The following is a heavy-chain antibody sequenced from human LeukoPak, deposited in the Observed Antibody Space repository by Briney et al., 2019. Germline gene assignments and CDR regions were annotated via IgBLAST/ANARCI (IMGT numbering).Heavy chain of an antibody. V-gene: IGHV3-64*01. D-gene: IGHD3-22*01. J-gene: IGHJ4*02. CDR2: ISSNGGST. Sequence: GGSLRRSCAASGFTFSSYAMHWVRQAPGKGLEYVSAISSNGGSTYYANSVKGRFTISRDNSKNTLYLQMGSLRAEDMAVYYCARDSADYYDSSGSPHIGYFDYWGQGTLVTVSS. CDR3: ARDSADYYDSSGSPHIGYFDY. CDR1: GFTFSSYA.